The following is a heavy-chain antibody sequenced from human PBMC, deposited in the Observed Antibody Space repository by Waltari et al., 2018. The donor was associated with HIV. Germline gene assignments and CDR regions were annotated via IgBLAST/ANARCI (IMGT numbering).Heavy chain of an antibody. Sequence: VRLMESGGGLVEPGGSLAISCAASGFTFTQYTMNWIRQIPGKGLESLASISRDNRESYFIDSIKGRFTISRDNAANSVFLHMDRLRVDDTARYFCVRDDPGYEPIDYWGRGTLVTVSS. CDR3: VRDDPGYEPIDY. CDR1: GFTFTQYT. D-gene: IGHD2-2*01. V-gene: IGHV3-21*02. CDR2: ISRDNRES. J-gene: IGHJ4*02.